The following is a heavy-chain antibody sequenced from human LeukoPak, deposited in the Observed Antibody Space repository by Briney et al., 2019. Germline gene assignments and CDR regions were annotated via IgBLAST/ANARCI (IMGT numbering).Heavy chain of an antibody. J-gene: IGHJ4*02. CDR2: ISAYNGNT. Sequence: VASVKVSCKASGYTFTSYGISWVRQAPGQGLEWMGWISAYNGNTNYAQKLQGRVTMTTDTSTSTAYMELRSLRSDDTAVYYCARDLGYYGSGSYYYRGQGTLVTVSS. D-gene: IGHD3-10*01. V-gene: IGHV1-18*01. CDR3: ARDLGYYGSGSYYY. CDR1: GYTFTSYG.